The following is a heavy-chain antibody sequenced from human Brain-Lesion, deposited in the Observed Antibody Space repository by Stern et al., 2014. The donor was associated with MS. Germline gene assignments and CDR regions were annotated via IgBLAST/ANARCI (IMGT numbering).Heavy chain of an antibody. CDR3: AEGGSYGFVY. D-gene: IGHD4-17*01. V-gene: IGHV1-45*02. Sequence: QVQLVQSGAEVKKTGSSVKVSCQASGNTFTNRYLHWVRQPPGQALEWMGCITPFTGNPNYAQNFQDRVTITMDRSMSTAYMDLSSLRSDDTAIYFCAEGGSYGFVYWGQGTLVTVSS. J-gene: IGHJ4*02. CDR1: GNTFTNRY. CDR2: ITPFTGNP.